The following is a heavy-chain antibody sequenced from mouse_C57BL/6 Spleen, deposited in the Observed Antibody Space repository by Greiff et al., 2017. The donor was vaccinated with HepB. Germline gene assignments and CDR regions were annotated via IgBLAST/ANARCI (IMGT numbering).Heavy chain of an antibody. J-gene: IGHJ2*01. CDR3: ARPYLSNFYIGC. Sequence: VQLQQPGAELVRPGTSVKLSCKASGYTFTSYWMHWVKQRPGQGLEWIGVIDPSDSYTNYNQKFKGKATLTVDTSSSTAYMQLSSLTSEDSAVYYCARPYLSNFYIGCWGEGTTLSVSS. CDR1: GYTFTSYW. D-gene: IGHD2-5*01. V-gene: IGHV1-59*01. CDR2: IDPSDSYT.